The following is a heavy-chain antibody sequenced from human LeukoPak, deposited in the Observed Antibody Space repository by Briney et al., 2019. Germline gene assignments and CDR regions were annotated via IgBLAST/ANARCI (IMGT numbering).Heavy chain of an antibody. CDR2: ISSSSSYI. CDR3: AIAIFGVVPDY. CDR1: GFTFSSYS. V-gene: IGHV3-21*01. D-gene: IGHD3-3*01. J-gene: IGHJ4*02. Sequence: GGSLRLSCAASGFTFSSYSMNWVRLAPGKGLEWVSSISSSSSYIYYADSVKGRFTISRDNAKNSLYLQMNSLRAEDTAVYYCAIAIFGVVPDYWGQGTLVTVSS.